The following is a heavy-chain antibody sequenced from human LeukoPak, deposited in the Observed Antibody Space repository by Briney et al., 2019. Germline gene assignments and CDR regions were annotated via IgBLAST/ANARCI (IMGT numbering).Heavy chain of an antibody. V-gene: IGHV3-11*01. CDR2: ISSSGSTI. CDR1: GFTFSDYY. CDR3: VTDPYYDSSGYPTFDY. J-gene: IGHJ4*02. D-gene: IGHD3-22*01. Sequence: PGGSLRLSCAASGFTFSDYYMSWIRQAPGKGLEWVSYISSSGSTIYYADSVKGRFTISRDNAKNSLYLQMNSLRAEDTAVYYCVTDPYYDSSGYPTFDYWGQGTLVAVSS.